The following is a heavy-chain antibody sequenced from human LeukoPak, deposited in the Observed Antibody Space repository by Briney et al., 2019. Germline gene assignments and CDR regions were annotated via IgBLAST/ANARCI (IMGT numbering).Heavy chain of an antibody. Sequence: ASVKVSCKASAYTFIDYYIHWVRQAPGQGLEWMGWVNPKNGDTNSAQKFQGRVTMTRDTSISTAYMELSRLRSDDTAVYYCARTWRRYCTNGVCWARTTTGYMDVWGKGTTATVSS. D-gene: IGHD2-8*01. CDR1: AYTFIDYY. J-gene: IGHJ6*03. CDR2: VNPKNGDT. CDR3: ARTWRRYCTNGVCWARTTTGYMDV. V-gene: IGHV1-2*02.